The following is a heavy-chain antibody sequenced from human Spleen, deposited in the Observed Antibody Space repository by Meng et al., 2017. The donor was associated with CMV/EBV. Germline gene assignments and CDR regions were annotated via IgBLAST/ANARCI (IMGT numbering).Heavy chain of an antibody. Sequence: GGSLRLSCKGSGYSFTSYWIGWVRQMPGKGLEWMGIIYPGDSDTRYSPSFQGQVTISADKSISTAYLQWSSLEASDTAMYYCARLPGFSEGWQGLAPLYHLGQGTLVTVSS. J-gene: IGHJ5*02. V-gene: IGHV5-51*01. CDR1: GYSFTSYW. CDR2: IYPGDSDT. CDR3: ARLPGFSEGWQGLAPLYH. D-gene: IGHD6-19*01.